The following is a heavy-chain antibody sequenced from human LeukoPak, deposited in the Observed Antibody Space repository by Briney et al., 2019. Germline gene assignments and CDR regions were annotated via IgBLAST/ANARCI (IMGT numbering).Heavy chain of an antibody. CDR3: AETPRFFDWLKGPYFDY. CDR2: ISPSGDIT. J-gene: IGHJ4*02. Sequence: PGGSLRLSCAASGFTFSNHGMNWVRQAPGKGLEWVSGISPSGDITYYADSVKGRFTISRDNSKNTLYLQMNSLRAEDTAVYYCAETPRFFDWLKGPYFDYWGQGTLVTVSS. D-gene: IGHD3-9*01. V-gene: IGHV3-23*01. CDR1: GFTFSNHG.